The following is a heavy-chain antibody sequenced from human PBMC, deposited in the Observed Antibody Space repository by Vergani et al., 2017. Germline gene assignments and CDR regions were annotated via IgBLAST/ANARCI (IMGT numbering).Heavy chain of an antibody. V-gene: IGHV1-58*02. CDR3: ARHAASSGYSDDAFDI. CDR2: IVVGSGNT. Sequence: QMQLVQSGPEVKKPGTSVKVSCKASGFTFTSSAMQWVRQARGQRLEWIGWIVVGSGNTNYAQKFQERVTITRDMSTSTAYMELSSLRSEDTAVYYCARHAASSGYSDDAFDIWGQGTMVTVSS. J-gene: IGHJ3*02. CDR1: GFTFTSSA. D-gene: IGHD3-3*01.